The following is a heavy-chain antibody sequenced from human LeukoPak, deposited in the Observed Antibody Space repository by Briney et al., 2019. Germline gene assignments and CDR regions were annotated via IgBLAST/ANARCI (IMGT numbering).Heavy chain of an antibody. V-gene: IGHV3-21*01. Sequence: TGGSLRLSCAASGFTFSSYSMNWVRQAPGKGLEWVSSISSSSSYTYYADSVKGRFTISRDNAKNSLYLQMNSLRAEDTAVYYCAIFGVVISGVRLGPWGQGTLVTVSS. D-gene: IGHD3-3*01. CDR2: ISSSSSYT. CDR3: AIFGVVISGVRLGP. CDR1: GFTFSSYS. J-gene: IGHJ5*02.